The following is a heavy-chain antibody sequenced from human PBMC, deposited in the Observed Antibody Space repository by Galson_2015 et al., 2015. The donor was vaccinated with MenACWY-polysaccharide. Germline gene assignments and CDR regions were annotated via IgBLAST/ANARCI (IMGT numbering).Heavy chain of an antibody. CDR1: GFTFSSYW. CDR2: IKTDGSST. V-gene: IGHV3-74*01. D-gene: IGHD2-21*02. J-gene: IGHJ3*01. Sequence: SMRLSCAASGFTFSSYWMHWVRQAPGEGLVWVSRIKTDGSSTSYADSVKGRFTVSRDNAENTVYLQMNRLRVEDTAVYYCARDPHCGAGCSIHNAFDVWGQGTKVTVSS. CDR3: ARDPHCGAGCSIHNAFDV.